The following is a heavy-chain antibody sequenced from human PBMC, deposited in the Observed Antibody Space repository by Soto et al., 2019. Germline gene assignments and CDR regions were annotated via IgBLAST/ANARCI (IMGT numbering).Heavy chain of an antibody. CDR1: GVTVSNNY. Sequence: GGSLRLSCAASGVTVSNNYMRWVRQAPGKGLEWVSLIYSGGDTHYADSVKGRFTISRDSSRNTLYLEMNSLRAEDTAVYYCARDPPSIAAGGGGGWGQGTLVTVSS. V-gene: IGHV3-53*01. CDR2: IYSGGDT. J-gene: IGHJ4*02. D-gene: IGHD6-13*01. CDR3: ARDPPSIAAGGGGG.